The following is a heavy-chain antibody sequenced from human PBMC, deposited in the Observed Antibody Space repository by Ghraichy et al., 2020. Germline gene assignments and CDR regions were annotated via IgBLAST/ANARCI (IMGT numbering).Heavy chain of an antibody. CDR1: GGSVGSIDDY. D-gene: IGHD5-24*01. CDR3: ETGRDAYKVRL. Sequence: GSLSLTCTVSGGSVGSIDDYWTWIRLAPGKGLEYIGHIFYTGSSTYSPSLKNRVATFFDMPMNQVIMRLRSVTAADTGVYYWETGRDAYKVRLWGQGTPVTVSS. J-gene: IGHJ4*02. CDR2: IFYTGSS. V-gene: IGHV4-61*08.